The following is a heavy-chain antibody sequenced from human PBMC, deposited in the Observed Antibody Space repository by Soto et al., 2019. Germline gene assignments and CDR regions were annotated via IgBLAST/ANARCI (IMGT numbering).Heavy chain of an antibody. V-gene: IGHV4-38-2*02. CDR2: LYHGGTT. D-gene: IGHD6-13*01. CDR3: ARDRRPSSSPNYYYYYGMDV. Sequence: PSETLSLTCTVSGYSNSSGSYLACIRQPPGKGPEWIASLYHGGTTFYYPSLKSRITISVDTSNNQFSLKLSSVTAADTAVYYRARDRRPSSSPNYYYYYGMDVWGQGTTVTVSS. CDR1: GYSNSSGSY. J-gene: IGHJ6*02.